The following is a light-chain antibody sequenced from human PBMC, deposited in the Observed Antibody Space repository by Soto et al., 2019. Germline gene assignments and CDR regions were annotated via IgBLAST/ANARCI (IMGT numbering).Light chain of an antibody. CDR3: QQYNNWPQT. Sequence: EIVMTQSPATLSVSPGERATLSCRASQSVSSNLAWYQQKPGLAPRLLIYGASNRATGIPARFSGSGSGTEFTLTISSLQSEDFAVYYCQQYNNWPQTFGQGTKVEIK. J-gene: IGKJ1*01. CDR1: QSVSSN. CDR2: GAS. V-gene: IGKV3-15*01.